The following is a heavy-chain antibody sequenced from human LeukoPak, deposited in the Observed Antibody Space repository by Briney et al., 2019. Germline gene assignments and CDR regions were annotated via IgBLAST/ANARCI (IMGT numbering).Heavy chain of an antibody. D-gene: IGHD3-22*01. Sequence: GGSLRLSCAASGFTFSSYSMTWVRQAPGKGLEWVSFISSSRSYIYYADSVKGRFTISRDNAKNSLYLQMNSLRAEDTAVYYCAREVGYYYDSSGTYWGQGTLVTVSS. J-gene: IGHJ4*02. CDR2: ISSSRSYI. V-gene: IGHV3-21*01. CDR1: GFTFSSYS. CDR3: AREVGYYYDSSGTY.